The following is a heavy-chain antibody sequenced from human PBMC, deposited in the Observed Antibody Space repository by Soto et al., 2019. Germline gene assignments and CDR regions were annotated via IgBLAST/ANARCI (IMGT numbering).Heavy chain of an antibody. CDR3: TSGPITMVRGVIISVNWFDP. D-gene: IGHD3-10*01. V-gene: IGHV3-49*03. CDR2: IRSKAYGGTT. CDR1: GFTFGDYA. J-gene: IGHJ5*02. Sequence: EVQLVESGGGLVQPGRSLRLSCTASGFTFGDYAMSWLRQAPGKGLEWVGFIRSKAYGGTTEYAASVKGRFTISRDDSKSIAYLQMNSLKTEDSAVYYCTSGPITMVRGVIISVNWFDPWGQGTLVTVSS.